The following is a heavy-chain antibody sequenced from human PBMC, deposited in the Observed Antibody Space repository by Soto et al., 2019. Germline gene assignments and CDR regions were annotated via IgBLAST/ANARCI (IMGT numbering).Heavy chain of an antibody. V-gene: IGHV4-39*01. D-gene: IGHD1-26*01. J-gene: IGHJ3*02. Sequence: SVTLWITSIVSGGSISSSRFYCGWIRQPPGEGLEWIGSIYYSGSTYYNPSLKSRVTISVDTSKNQFSLKLSSVTAADTAVYYCARPTWESGDAFDIWGQGTMVS. CDR2: IYYSGST. CDR3: ARPTWESGDAFDI. CDR1: GGSISSSRFY.